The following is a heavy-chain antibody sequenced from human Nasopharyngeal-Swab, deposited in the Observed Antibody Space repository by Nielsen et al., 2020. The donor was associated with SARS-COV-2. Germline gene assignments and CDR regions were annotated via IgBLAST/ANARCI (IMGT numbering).Heavy chain of an antibody. J-gene: IGHJ6*02. D-gene: IGHD6-19*01. CDR2: ISSSSSYI. CDR3: ARGQDSSGWYTPGSYYYYGMDV. V-gene: IGHV3-21*01. Sequence: GGSLRLSCADSGFTFSSYSMNWVRQAPGKGLEWVSSISSSSSYIYYADSVKGRFTISRDNAKNSLYLQMNSLRAEDTAVYYCARGQDSSGWYTPGSYYYYGMDVWGQGTTVTVSS. CDR1: GFTFSSYS.